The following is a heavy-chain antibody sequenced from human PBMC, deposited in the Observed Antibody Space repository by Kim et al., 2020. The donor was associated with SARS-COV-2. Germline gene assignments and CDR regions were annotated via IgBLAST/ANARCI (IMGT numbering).Heavy chain of an antibody. J-gene: IGHJ3*02. Sequence: YYADSVKGRFTIARDNSKNTLYLQMNSLRAEDTAVYYCARDFGSGWYLDIWGQGTMVTVSS. V-gene: IGHV3-33*01. D-gene: IGHD6-19*01. CDR3: ARDFGSGWYLDI.